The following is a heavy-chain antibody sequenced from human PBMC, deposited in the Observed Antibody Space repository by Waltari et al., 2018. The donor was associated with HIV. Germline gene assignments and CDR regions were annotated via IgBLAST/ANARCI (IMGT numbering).Heavy chain of an antibody. Sequence: VQLVESGGGLVTPGGSLRLSCAASAFTFTNYNLNCVRQAPGKGLEWVSSITFSGNYIYYADSVKGRFTISRDNAKNSLYLQMSSLRAEDTAIYYCARDLFCSGGTCYRYDVFNIWGQGTMVTVSS. D-gene: IGHD2-15*01. J-gene: IGHJ3*02. V-gene: IGHV3-21*01. CDR2: ITFSGNYI. CDR3: ARDLFCSGGTCYRYDVFNI. CDR1: AFTFTNYN.